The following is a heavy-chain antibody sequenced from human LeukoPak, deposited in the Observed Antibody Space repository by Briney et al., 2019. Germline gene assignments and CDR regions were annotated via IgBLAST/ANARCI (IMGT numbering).Heavy chain of an antibody. CDR3: ARETSTGFDY. CDR2: INSDGRST. J-gene: IGHJ4*02. CDR1: GXTFSNYW. Sequence: PGGSLRLSCAGSGXTFSNYWMHWVRQAPGKGLVWVSRINSDGRSTSYADSVKGRFTISRDNAKNTLYLQVNSLRAEDTAVYYCARETSTGFDYWGQGTLVTVSS. V-gene: IGHV3-74*01. D-gene: IGHD4-11*01.